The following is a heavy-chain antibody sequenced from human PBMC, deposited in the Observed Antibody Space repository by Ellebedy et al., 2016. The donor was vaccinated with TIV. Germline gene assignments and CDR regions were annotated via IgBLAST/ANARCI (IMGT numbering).Heavy chain of an antibody. CDR3: AKAVTHFKTYYYYYMDV. CDR1: GFTFSSYS. V-gene: IGHV3-48*04. D-gene: IGHD2/OR15-2a*01. CDR2: ISSSSSTI. Sequence: GESLKISCAASGFTFSSYSMNWVRQAPGKGLEWVSYISSSSSTIYYADSVKGRFTIFRDNAKNSLYLQMNSLRAEDTAVYYCAKAVTHFKTYYYYYMDVWGKGTTVTVSS. J-gene: IGHJ6*03.